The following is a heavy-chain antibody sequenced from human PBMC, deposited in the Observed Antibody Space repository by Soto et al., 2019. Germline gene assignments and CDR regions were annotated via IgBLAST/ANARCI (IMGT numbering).Heavy chain of an antibody. D-gene: IGHD5-12*01. CDR3: AKDRLTSVPYYGMDV. J-gene: IGHJ6*02. Sequence: LRLSCAASGFTFSSFGMHWVRQAPGKGPEWVAVISYDGNNKFEADSVKGRFTISRDNSKNTVYLQMNSLRVEDTALYYCAKDRLTSVPYYGMDVWGQGTTVTVYS. CDR1: GFTFSSFG. CDR2: ISYDGNNK. V-gene: IGHV3-30*18.